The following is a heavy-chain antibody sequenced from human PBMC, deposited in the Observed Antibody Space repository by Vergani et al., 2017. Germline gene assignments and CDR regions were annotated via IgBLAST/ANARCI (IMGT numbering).Heavy chain of an antibody. CDR3: ARDITASVKSPPHPDWFDP. V-gene: IGHV3-33*01. CDR2: IHYDGSHE. D-gene: IGHD4-17*01. CDR1: GFSFSSFG. J-gene: IGHJ5*02. Sequence: QVQLVESGGGVVQPGRSLRLSCAASGFSFSSFGFHWVRQAPGKGLEWVAFIHYDGSHEYYIDSVKGRFTISRDNVKNVLFLQMENLRAADTGVYFCARDITASVKSPPHPDWFDPWGQGSLVTVSS.